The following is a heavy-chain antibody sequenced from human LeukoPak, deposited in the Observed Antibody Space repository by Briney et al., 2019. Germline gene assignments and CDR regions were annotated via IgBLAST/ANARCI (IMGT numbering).Heavy chain of an antibody. CDR1: GGTFSSYT. CDR3: ARDLRGYSYGLFDY. V-gene: IGHV1-69*10. Sequence: ASVKVSCKASGGTFSSYTISWVRQAPGQGLEWMGGIIPILGIANYAQKFQGRVTITADKSTSTAYMELSSLRSEDTAVYYCARDLRGYSYGLFDYWGQGTLVTVSS. D-gene: IGHD5-18*01. J-gene: IGHJ4*02. CDR2: IIPILGIA.